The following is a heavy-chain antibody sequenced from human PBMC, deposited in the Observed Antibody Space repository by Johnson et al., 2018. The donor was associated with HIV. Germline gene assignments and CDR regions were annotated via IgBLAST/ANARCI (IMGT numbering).Heavy chain of an antibody. V-gene: IGHV3-43D*03. CDR2: IRWDGGST. CDR3: AKDQGITMIVVVAGAFDI. Sequence: VQLVESGGGLVKPGGSLRLSCAASGFTFDDYAMHWVRQAPGKGLEWVSLIRWDGGSTYYEDSVKGRFTISRDNSKNTLYRQMNSLRAEDTAVYYCAKDQGITMIVVVAGAFDIWGRGTMVAVSS. J-gene: IGHJ3*02. D-gene: IGHD3-22*01. CDR1: GFTFDDYA.